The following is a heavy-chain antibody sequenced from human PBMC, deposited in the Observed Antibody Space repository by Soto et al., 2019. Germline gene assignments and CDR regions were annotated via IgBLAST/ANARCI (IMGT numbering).Heavy chain of an antibody. CDR1: GFTFSTYW. CDR2: IRGSGSSP. Sequence: PGGSLRLSCAASGFTFSTYWMTWVRRAPGKGLEWVSNIRGSGSSPYYADSVKGRFTISRDNSKNTLYLQMDSLRAGDSAIYYCAKEGTSGLYYFDYWGQGTLVTVSS. J-gene: IGHJ4*02. CDR3: AKEGTSGLYYFDY. V-gene: IGHV3-23*01. D-gene: IGHD6-19*01.